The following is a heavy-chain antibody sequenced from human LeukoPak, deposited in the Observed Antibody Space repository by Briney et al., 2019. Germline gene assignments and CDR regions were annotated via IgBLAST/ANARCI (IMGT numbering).Heavy chain of an antibody. V-gene: IGHV1-69*06. Sequence: RASVKVSCKASGYTFTGYYMHWVRQAPGQGLEWMGGIIPIFGTANYAQKFQGRVTITADKSTSTAYMELSSLRSEDTAVYYCATGDAAAGTLDYWGQGTLVTVSS. CDR1: GYTFTGYY. D-gene: IGHD6-13*01. J-gene: IGHJ4*02. CDR3: ATGDAAAGTLDY. CDR2: IIPIFGTA.